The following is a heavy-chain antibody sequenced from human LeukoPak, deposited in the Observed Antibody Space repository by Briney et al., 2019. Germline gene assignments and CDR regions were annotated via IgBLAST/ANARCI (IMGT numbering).Heavy chain of an antibody. V-gene: IGHV3-21*01. J-gene: IGHJ4*02. D-gene: IGHD5-12*01. CDR3: ARDRGYSGYDLPDY. CDR1: GFTFSSYS. Sequence: PGGSLRLSCAASGFTFSSYSMNWVRQAPGKGLEWVSSISSSSSYIYYADSVKGRFTISRDNAKNSLYLQMNSLRAEDTAVYYCARDRGYSGYDLPDYWGQGTLVTVSS. CDR2: ISSSSSYI.